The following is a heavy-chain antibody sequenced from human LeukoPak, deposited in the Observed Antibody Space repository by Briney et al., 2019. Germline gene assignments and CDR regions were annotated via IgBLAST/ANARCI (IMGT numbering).Heavy chain of an antibody. Sequence: GGSLRLSCAASGFTFSSYGMHWVRQAPGKGLEWVAVIWYDGSNKYYADSVKGRFTISRDNSKNTLYLQMNSLRAEDTAVYYCAKVYTEGSWRAFDIWGQGTMVTVSS. CDR1: GFTFSSYG. V-gene: IGHV3-33*06. CDR3: AKVYTEGSWRAFDI. CDR2: IWYDGSNK. J-gene: IGHJ3*02. D-gene: IGHD6-13*01.